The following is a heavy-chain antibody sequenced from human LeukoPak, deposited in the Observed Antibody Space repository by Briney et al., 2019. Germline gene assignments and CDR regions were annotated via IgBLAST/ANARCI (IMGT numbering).Heavy chain of an antibody. J-gene: IGHJ4*02. CDR3: AREETYNYAYAIDY. CDR1: GGTFSGYW. V-gene: IGHV3-7*01. CDR2: LKYDVSEN. D-gene: IGHD5-18*01. Sequence: GGSLRLSCAVSGGTFSGYWMRWVRQAPGKGLEWVGELKYDVSENHNVDSLKGRFIISRDTAKNSLYLQMNTLTADDTAVYYCAREETYNYAYAIDYWGQGILVTVSS.